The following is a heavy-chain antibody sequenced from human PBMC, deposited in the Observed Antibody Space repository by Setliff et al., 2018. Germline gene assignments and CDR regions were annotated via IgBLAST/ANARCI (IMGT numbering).Heavy chain of an antibody. Sequence: SETLSLTCTVSGDSISTYYWSWIRRPAGKGLEWIGRVFVDGSTNYNPSLKSRVTMSVDTSKNQFSLRLNSMTAADTAVYYCARGITSGGYWGQRFLYLDVWGRGTTVTVSS. CDR1: GDSISTYY. CDR3: ARGITSGGYWGQRFLYLDV. CDR2: VFVDGST. V-gene: IGHV4-4*07. J-gene: IGHJ6*03. D-gene: IGHD3-22*01.